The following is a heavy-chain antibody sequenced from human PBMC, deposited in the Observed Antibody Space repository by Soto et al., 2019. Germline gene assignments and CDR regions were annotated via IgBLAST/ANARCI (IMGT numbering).Heavy chain of an antibody. Sequence: SETLSLTCTVSGGSISSGGYYWSWIRQHPGKGLEWIGYIYYSGSTYYNPSLKSRVTISVDTSKNQFSLKLSSVTAADTAVYYCARDDYGGKYHYWGTGTMVTVYS. CDR3: ARDDYGGKYHY. D-gene: IGHD4-17*01. J-gene: IGHJ4*02. CDR2: IYYSGST. V-gene: IGHV4-31*03. CDR1: GGSISSGGYY.